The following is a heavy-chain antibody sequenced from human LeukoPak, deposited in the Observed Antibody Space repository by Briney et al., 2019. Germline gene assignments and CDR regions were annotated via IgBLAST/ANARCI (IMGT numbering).Heavy chain of an antibody. CDR1: GGSISSSSYY. CDR3: ARHYDFWSGYSAYMDV. V-gene: IGHV4-39*01. J-gene: IGHJ6*03. CDR2: IYYSGRT. D-gene: IGHD3-3*01. Sequence: SETLSLTCTVSGGSISSSSYYWGWIRQPPGKGLEWIGSIYYSGRTYYNPSLKSRVTISVDTSKNQFSLKLSSVTAADTAVYYCARHYDFWSGYSAYMDVWGKGTTVTVSS.